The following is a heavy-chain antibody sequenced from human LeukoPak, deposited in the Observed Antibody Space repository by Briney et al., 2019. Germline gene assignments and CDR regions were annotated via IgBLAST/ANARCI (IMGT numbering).Heavy chain of an antibody. D-gene: IGHD2-15*01. CDR1: GGTFSSYA. V-gene: IGHV1-69*04. J-gene: IGHJ4*02. Sequence: SVKVSCKASGGTFSSYAISWVRQAPGQGLEWMGRIIPILGIANYAQKFQGRVTITADKSTSTAYMELSSLRSEDTAVYYCARGYCSGGSCRWSDWGQGTLVTVSS. CDR2: IIPILGIA. CDR3: ARGYCSGGSCRWSD.